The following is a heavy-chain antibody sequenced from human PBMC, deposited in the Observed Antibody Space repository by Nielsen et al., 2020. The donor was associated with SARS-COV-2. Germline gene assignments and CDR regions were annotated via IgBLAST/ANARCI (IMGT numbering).Heavy chain of an antibody. CDR2: IKQDGSEK. CDR3: ARNSHVITFGGVIVIFDY. D-gene: IGHD3-16*02. CDR1: GFTFSSYW. Sequence: GESLKISCAASGFTFSSYWMSWVRQAPGKGLEWVANIKQDGSEKYYVDSVKGRFTISRDNAKNSLYLQMNSLRAEDTAVYYCARNSHVITFGGVIVIFDYWGQGTLVTVSS. J-gene: IGHJ4*02. V-gene: IGHV3-7*01.